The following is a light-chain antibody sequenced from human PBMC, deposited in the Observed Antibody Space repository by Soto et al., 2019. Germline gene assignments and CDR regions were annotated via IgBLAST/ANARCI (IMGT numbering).Light chain of an antibody. Sequence: QSALTQPASASGSPGQSITISCTGSSSDVGGYNYVSWYQQHPGKAPKLMIYEVSNRPSGVSNRFSGSKSGNTASLTISGLQAEDEADYYCSSYTRTTLVVFGGGTKLTVL. CDR3: SSYTRTTLVV. CDR2: EVS. J-gene: IGLJ2*01. V-gene: IGLV2-14*01. CDR1: SSDVGGYNY.